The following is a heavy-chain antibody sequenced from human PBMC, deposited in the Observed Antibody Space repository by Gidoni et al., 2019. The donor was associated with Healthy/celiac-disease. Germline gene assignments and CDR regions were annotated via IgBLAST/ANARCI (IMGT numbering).Heavy chain of an antibody. J-gene: IGHJ4*02. Sequence: QVQLVESGGGVVQPGRSLRLSCAASGFTFSSYAMHWVRQAPGKGLEWVAVISYDGSNKYYADSVKGRFTISRDNSKNTLYLQMNSLRAEDTAVYYCARAGGSYTGYYFDYWGQGTLVTVSS. D-gene: IGHD1-26*01. CDR3: ARAGGSYTGYYFDY. CDR1: GFTFSSYA. V-gene: IGHV3-30-3*01. CDR2: ISYDGSNK.